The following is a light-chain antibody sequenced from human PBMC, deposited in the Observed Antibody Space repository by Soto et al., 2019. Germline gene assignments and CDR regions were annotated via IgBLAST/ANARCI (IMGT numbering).Light chain of an antibody. CDR3: KQSYSTQWT. CDR1: RSISRY. CDR2: AAS. J-gene: IGKJ1*01. Sequence: DIQMTQSPSSLSASVGDRVNMTCRASRSISRYLSWYQQKPGKAPNLLIYAASSLQSGVPSRFSGAGSGKDFTLTIGNLHPEDFAIYYCKQSYSTQWTFGQGTKVEI. V-gene: IGKV1-39*01.